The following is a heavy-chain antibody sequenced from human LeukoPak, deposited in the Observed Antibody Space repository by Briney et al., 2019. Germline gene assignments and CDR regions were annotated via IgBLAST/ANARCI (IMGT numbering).Heavy chain of an antibody. V-gene: IGHV4-34*01. D-gene: IGHD3-22*01. CDR1: GGSFSGYY. CDR3: ARGIPYYDSSGYYYSYYFDY. J-gene: IGHJ4*02. Sequence: PSETLSLTCAVYGGSFSGYYWSWIRQPPGKGLEWIGEINHSGSTNYNPSLKSRGTISVDTSKNQFSLKLSSVTAAHTAVYYCARGIPYYDSSGYYYSYYFDYWGQGPLVTVSS. CDR2: INHSGST.